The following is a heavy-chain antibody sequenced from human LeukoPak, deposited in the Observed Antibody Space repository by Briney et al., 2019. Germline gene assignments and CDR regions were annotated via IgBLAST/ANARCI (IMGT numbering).Heavy chain of an antibody. Sequence: PGGSLRLSCAASGFTFSTYGIHWVRQAPGKGLEWVAVISYDGNNKYYADSVKGRFTISRDNSRNTLFLQMNSLRAEDTAVYYCARSPGMATNRRFDYWGQGTLVTVSS. CDR1: GFTFSTYG. J-gene: IGHJ4*02. D-gene: IGHD5-24*01. CDR2: ISYDGNNK. V-gene: IGHV3-30*03. CDR3: ARSPGMATNRRFDY.